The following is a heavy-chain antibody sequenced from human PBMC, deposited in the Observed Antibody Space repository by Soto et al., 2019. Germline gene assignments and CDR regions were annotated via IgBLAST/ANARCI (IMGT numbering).Heavy chain of an antibody. CDR2: IIPIFGTA. D-gene: IGHD2-15*01. CDR3: ASTYCSGGSCYPTHYYYSSGMDV. CDR1: GGTFSSYA. Sequence: QVQLVQSGAEVKKPGSSVKVSCKASGGTFSSYAISWVRQAPGQGLEWMGGIIPIFGTANYAQKFQGRVTIPAEESTSTAYMDLSSLRSEDTAVYYCASTYCSGGSCYPTHYYYSSGMDVWGQGTTVTVSS. J-gene: IGHJ6*02. V-gene: IGHV1-69*12.